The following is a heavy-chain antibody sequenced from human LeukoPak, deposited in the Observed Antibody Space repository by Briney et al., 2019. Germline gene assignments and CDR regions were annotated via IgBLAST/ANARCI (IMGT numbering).Heavy chain of an antibody. Sequence: SETLSLTCTVSGGSISSGDYYWSWIRQPPGKGLEWIGYIYYSGSTYYNPSLKSRVTISVDTSKNQFSLKLSSVTAADTAVYYCARVSLWEDYGDPTNWFDPWGQGTLVTVSS. CDR3: ARVSLWEDYGDPTNWFDP. V-gene: IGHV4-30-4*08. CDR1: GGSISSGDYY. D-gene: IGHD4-17*01. J-gene: IGHJ5*02. CDR2: IYYSGST.